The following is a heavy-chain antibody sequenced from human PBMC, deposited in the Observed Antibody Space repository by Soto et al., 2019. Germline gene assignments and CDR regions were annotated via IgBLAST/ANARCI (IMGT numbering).Heavy chain of an antibody. D-gene: IGHD2-2*01. CDR2: ISYDGSNK. CDR3: AKALGVPAASFPSYYYYGMDV. V-gene: IGHV3-30*18. CDR1: GFTFSSYG. J-gene: IGHJ6*02. Sequence: GGSLRLSCAASGFTFSSYGMHWVRQAPGKGLEWVAVISYDGSNKYYADSVKGRFTISRDNSKNTLYLQMNSLRAEDTAVYYCAKALGVPAASFPSYYYYGMDVWGQGTTVTVSS.